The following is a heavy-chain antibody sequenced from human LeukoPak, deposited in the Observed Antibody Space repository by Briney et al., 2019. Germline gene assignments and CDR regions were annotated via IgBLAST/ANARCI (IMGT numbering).Heavy chain of an antibody. CDR1: GFTFSSYW. V-gene: IGHV3-7*01. J-gene: IGHJ4*02. CDR3: ASMSGMVRALGY. D-gene: IGHD3-10*01. Sequence: GGSLRRSCAASGFTFSSYWMGWVRQAPGKGLEWVANIKQDGSEKYYVDSVKGRFTISRDNAKNSLYLQMNSLRAEDTALYYCASMSGMVRALGYWGQGTLVTVSS. CDR2: IKQDGSEK.